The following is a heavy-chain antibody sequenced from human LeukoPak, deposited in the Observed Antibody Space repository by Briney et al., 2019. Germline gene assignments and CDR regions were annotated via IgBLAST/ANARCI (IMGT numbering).Heavy chain of an antibody. J-gene: IGHJ4*02. CDR1: GYTFTDYY. Sequence: ASVKVSCKTSGYTFTDYYMHWVRQAPGQGLEWMGWINPNSGGTNYAQKFQGRVTMTRDTSISTAYMELSRLRSDDTAVYYCASGAPSYCSGGSCYRGFDYWGQGTLVTVSS. CDR3: ASGAPSYCSGGSCYRGFDY. CDR2: INPNSGGT. V-gene: IGHV1-2*02. D-gene: IGHD2-15*01.